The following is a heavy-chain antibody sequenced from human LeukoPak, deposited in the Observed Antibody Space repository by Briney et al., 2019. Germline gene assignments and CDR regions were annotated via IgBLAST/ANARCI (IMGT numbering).Heavy chain of an antibody. CDR3: AKTYYYDSSSYYYDY. J-gene: IGHJ4*02. D-gene: IGHD3-22*01. CDR1: GFTFSSYG. CDR2: IRYDGSNK. V-gene: IGHV3-30*02. Sequence: PGGSLRLSCAASGFTFSSYGMHWVRQAPGKGLEWVAFIRYDGSNKYYADSVKGRFTISRDNSKNTLYLQMNSLRAEDTAVYYCAKTYYYDSSSYYYDYWGQGTLVTVSS.